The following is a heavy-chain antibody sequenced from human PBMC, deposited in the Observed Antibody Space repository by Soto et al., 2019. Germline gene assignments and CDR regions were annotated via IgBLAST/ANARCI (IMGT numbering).Heavy chain of an antibody. CDR1: GGSISSGGYY. CDR3: ARSTVLRYFDWFPPFDY. V-gene: IGHV4-31*01. Sequence: QVQLQESGPGLVKPSQTLSLTCTVSGGSISSGGYYWSWIRQHPGKGLEWIGYIYYSGSTYYNPSLKSPVTISVDTSKNQFSRKLSSVTAADTAVYYCARSTVLRYFDWFPPFDYWGQGTLVTVSS. D-gene: IGHD3-9*01. CDR2: IYYSGST. J-gene: IGHJ4*02.